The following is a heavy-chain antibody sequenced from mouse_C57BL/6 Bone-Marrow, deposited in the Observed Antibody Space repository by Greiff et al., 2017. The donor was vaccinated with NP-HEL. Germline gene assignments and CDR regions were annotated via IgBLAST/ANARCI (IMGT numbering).Heavy chain of an antibody. CDR1: GYTFTSYW. D-gene: IGHD1-1*01. Sequence: VQLQQPGAELVMPGASVKLSCKASGYTFTSYWMHWVKQRPGQGLEWIGEIDPSDSYTNYNQKFKGKSTLTVDKSSSTAYMQLSSLTSEDSAVYYCARGIYYGSSFDYWGQGTTLTVSS. J-gene: IGHJ2*01. CDR2: IDPSDSYT. CDR3: ARGIYYGSSFDY. V-gene: IGHV1-69*01.